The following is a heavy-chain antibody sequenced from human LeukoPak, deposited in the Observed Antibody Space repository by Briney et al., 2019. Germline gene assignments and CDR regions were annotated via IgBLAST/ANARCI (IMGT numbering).Heavy chain of an antibody. Sequence: GASVKVSCKASGYTFTSYGISWVRQAPGQGLEWMGWVSAYNGNTNYAQKLQGRVTMTTDTSTSTAYMELRNLRSDDTAVYYCARRELLGGNWFDPWGQGTLVTVSS. J-gene: IGHJ5*02. V-gene: IGHV1-18*01. D-gene: IGHD1-7*01. CDR2: VSAYNGNT. CDR1: GYTFTSYG. CDR3: ARRELLGGNWFDP.